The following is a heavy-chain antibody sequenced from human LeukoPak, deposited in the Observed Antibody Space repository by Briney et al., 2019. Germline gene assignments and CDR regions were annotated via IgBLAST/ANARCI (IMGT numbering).Heavy chain of an antibody. CDR2: IYPGDSDT. J-gene: IGHJ4*02. Sequence: GESLKISCKGSGYSFTSYWNGWVRQIPGKGLEWVGIIYPGDSDTRYSPSFQGQVTISADRSINTAYLQWNSLKASDTAMYYCARESGSYDSWGQGTLVTVSS. CDR3: ARESGSYDS. CDR1: GYSFTSYW. V-gene: IGHV5-51*01. D-gene: IGHD1-26*01.